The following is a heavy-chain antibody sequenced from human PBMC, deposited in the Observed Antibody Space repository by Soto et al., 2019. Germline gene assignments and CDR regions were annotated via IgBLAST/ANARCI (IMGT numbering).Heavy chain of an antibody. CDR2: IYYSGST. D-gene: IGHD6-6*01. V-gene: IGHV4-31*03. J-gene: IGHJ6*03. CDR1: GGSISSGGYY. Sequence: QVQLQESGPGLVKPSQTLSLTCTVSGGSISSGGYYWSWIRQHPGKGLEWIGYIYYSGSTYYNPSLKSRVTLSVDTSKNQFSLKLSSVTAADTAVYYCARTIAARPVYYYYYMDVWGKGTTVTVSS. CDR3: ARTIAARPVYYYYYMDV.